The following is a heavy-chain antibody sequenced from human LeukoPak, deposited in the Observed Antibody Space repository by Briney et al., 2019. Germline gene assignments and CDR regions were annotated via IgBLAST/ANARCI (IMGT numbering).Heavy chain of an antibody. D-gene: IGHD4-17*01. CDR2: ISYDGSNK. J-gene: IGHJ4*02. CDR1: GFTFSSYG. V-gene: IGHV3-30*18. Sequence: GRSLRLSCAASGFTFSSYGMHWVRQAPGKGLEWVAVISYDGSNKYYADSVKGRFTISRDNSKNTLYLQMNSLRAEDTAVYYCAKDSTVTAFDYWDQGTLVTVSS. CDR3: AKDSTVTAFDY.